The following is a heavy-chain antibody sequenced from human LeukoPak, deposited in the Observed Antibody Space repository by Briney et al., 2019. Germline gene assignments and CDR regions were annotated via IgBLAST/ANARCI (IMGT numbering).Heavy chain of an antibody. CDR3: AREVAAAGTIDY. Sequence: NTSETLSLTCTVSGGSISSSSYYWGWIRQPPGKGLEWIGSIYYSGSTYYNPSLKSRVTISVDTSKNQFSLKLSSATAADTAVYYCAREVAAAGTIDYWGQGTLVTVSS. J-gene: IGHJ4*02. V-gene: IGHV4-39*02. CDR2: IYYSGST. D-gene: IGHD6-13*01. CDR1: GGSISSSSYY.